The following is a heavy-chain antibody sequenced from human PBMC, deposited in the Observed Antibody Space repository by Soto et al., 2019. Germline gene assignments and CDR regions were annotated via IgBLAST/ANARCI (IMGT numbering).Heavy chain of an antibody. CDR1: SGSISSSNW. CDR3: ASFTTRGCSGGSCYYYYYMDV. CDR2: IYHSGST. V-gene: IGHV4-4*02. J-gene: IGHJ6*03. D-gene: IGHD2-15*01. Sequence: PSETLSLTCAVSSGSISSSNWWSWVSQPPGKGLEWIGEIYHSGSTNYNPSLKSRVTISVDKSKNQFSLKLSSVTAADTAVYYCASFTTRGCSGGSCYYYYYMDVWGKGTTVTVSS.